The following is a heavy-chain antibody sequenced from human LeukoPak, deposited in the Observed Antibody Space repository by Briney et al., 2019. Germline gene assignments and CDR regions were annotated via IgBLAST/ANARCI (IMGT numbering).Heavy chain of an antibody. Sequence: GGSLRLSCAASGFMFSNYNMNWVRQAPGKGLEWISYITISSGIIYYADSVKGRFTISRDNAKNSLYLQMSSLRAEDTAVYYCASVYWTGAHYFDYWGQGTLVTVSS. J-gene: IGHJ4*02. CDR1: GFMFSNYN. CDR2: ITISSGII. D-gene: IGHD3/OR15-3a*01. CDR3: ASVYWTGAHYFDY. V-gene: IGHV3-48*01.